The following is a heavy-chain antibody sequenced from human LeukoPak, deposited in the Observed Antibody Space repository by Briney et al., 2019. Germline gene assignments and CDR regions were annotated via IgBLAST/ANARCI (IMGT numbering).Heavy chain of an antibody. V-gene: IGHV3-20*04. Sequence: GGSLRLSCAASGFTFDDYGMSWVRQAPGKGLEWVFGINWSSANIGYADSVKGRFTISRDNAKNSLYPTMNSLRAEDTALYYCARGYCSGGSCREMDVWGKGTTVTVSS. CDR2: INWSSANI. CDR3: ARGYCSGGSCREMDV. J-gene: IGHJ6*04. CDR1: GFTFDDYG. D-gene: IGHD2-15*01.